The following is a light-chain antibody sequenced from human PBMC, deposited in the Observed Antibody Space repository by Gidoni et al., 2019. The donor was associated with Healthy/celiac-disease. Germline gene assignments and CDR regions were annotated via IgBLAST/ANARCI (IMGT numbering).Light chain of an antibody. CDR1: KSLLHSNGYNY. V-gene: IGKV2-28*01. J-gene: IGKJ3*01. CDR2: LGS. Sequence: DIVMTQSPLSQPVTPGEPASISCRSSKSLLHSNGYNYLDWYLQKPGQSPQLLIYLGSTRASGVPDRFSGGGSGTDFTLKISRVEAEDVGVYYCMQDLQTPFTFGPXTKVDIK. CDR3: MQDLQTPFT.